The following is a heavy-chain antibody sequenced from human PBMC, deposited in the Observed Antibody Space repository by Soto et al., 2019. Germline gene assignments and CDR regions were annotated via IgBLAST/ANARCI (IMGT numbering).Heavy chain of an antibody. D-gene: IGHD4-17*01. CDR1: GGSISSGVYY. CDR3: ARDSTVTTDNYWYFDL. V-gene: IGHV4-31*03. Sequence: PSETLSLTCTVSGGSISSGVYYWSWLRQHPGKGLEWIGYIYYSGSTYYNPSLKSRVTISVDTSKNQFSLKLSSVTAADTAVYYCARDSTVTTDNYWYFDLWGRGTLVTVSS. CDR2: IYYSGST. J-gene: IGHJ2*01.